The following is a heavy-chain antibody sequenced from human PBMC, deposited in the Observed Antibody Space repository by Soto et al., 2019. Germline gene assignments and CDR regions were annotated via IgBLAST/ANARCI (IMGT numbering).Heavy chain of an antibody. Sequence: XVSLRLACAASGFIFSSYSMNGVRQAPGQGLEWISYITSGSTSIYYGDSAKGRFTISRDNAKNSLYLQMSSLRDEDTAVYYCARSCSGAGCYRQTDFCGQRTQVTVSS. D-gene: IGHD2-15*01. CDR1: GFIFSSYS. CDR2: ITSGSTSI. V-gene: IGHV3-48*02. J-gene: IGHJ4*02. CDR3: ARSCSGAGCYRQTDF.